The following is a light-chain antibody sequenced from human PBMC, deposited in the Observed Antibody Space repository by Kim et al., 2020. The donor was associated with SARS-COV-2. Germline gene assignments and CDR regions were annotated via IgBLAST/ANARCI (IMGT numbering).Light chain of an antibody. V-gene: IGLV3-1*01. J-gene: IGLJ1*01. CDR2: QDR. Sequence: SYELTQPPSVSVPPGQTASITCSGDKLGDKYACWYQQKPGQSPVLVIYQDRKRPSGIPERFSGSNSGNTATLTISGTQAMDEADYYCQAWDSSTLYVFGTGTKVTVL. CDR1: KLGDKY. CDR3: QAWDSSTLYV.